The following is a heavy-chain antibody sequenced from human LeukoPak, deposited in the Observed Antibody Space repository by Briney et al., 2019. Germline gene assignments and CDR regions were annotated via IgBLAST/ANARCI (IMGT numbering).Heavy chain of an antibody. D-gene: IGHD3-10*01. CDR1: GFIFSSYW. J-gene: IGHJ6*03. Sequence: PGGSLRLSCAASGFIFSSYWMSWVRQAPGKGLEWVANIKQDGSEKYYVDSVKGRFTISRDNAKNSLYLQMNSLRAEDTAVYYCASSRITMVRGVMARDYYYYYMDVWGKGTTVTVSS. CDR2: IKQDGSEK. V-gene: IGHV3-7*01. CDR3: ASSRITMVRGVMARDYYYYYMDV.